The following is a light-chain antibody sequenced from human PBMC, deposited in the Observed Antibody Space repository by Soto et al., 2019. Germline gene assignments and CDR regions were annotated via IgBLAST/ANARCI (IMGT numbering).Light chain of an antibody. CDR2: EVS. V-gene: IGLV2-8*01. Sequence: QSALTQPPSASGSPGQSVTISCTGTSSDVGGYNSVSWYQQHPGKAPKLMIYEVSKRPSGVPDRFSGSKSGNTASLTVSGLQAEAEADYYCSSYAGSNIPYVFGTGTKVTVL. CDR3: SSYAGSNIPYV. J-gene: IGLJ1*01. CDR1: SSDVGGYNS.